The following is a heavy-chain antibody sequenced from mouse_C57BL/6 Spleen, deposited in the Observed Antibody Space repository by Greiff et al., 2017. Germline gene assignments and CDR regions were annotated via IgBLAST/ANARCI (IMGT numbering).Heavy chain of an antibody. J-gene: IGHJ4*01. D-gene: IGHD1-1*01. V-gene: IGHV1-69*01. CDR3: ARTYDCSSNYAMDY. CDR2: IDPSDSYT. CDR1: GYTFTSYW. Sequence: QVQLQQSGAELVMPGASVKLSCKASGYTFTSYWMHWVKQRPGQGLEWIGEIDPSDSYTNYNQKFKGKSTLTVDKSSSTAYMQLSSLTSEDSAVYYCARTYDCSSNYAMDYWGQGTSVTVSS.